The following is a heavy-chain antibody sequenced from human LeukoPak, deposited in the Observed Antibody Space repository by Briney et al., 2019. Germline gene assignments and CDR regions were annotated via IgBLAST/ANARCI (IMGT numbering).Heavy chain of an antibody. CDR1: GFTFSSYA. CDR2: ISGSGGST. D-gene: IGHD2-15*01. J-gene: IGHJ4*02. V-gene: IGHV3-23*01. Sequence: PGGSLRLSCAASGFTFSSYAMSWVRQAPGKGLEWVSAISGSGGSTYYADSVKGRFTISRDNSKNTLYLQMNSLRAEDTAVYYCAKDTLPDIVVVVAPFDYWGQGTLVTVSS. CDR3: AKDTLPDIVVVVAPFDY.